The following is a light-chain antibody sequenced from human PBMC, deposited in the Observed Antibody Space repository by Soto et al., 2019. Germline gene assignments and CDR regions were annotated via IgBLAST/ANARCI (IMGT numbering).Light chain of an antibody. CDR1: SSDVGGYNY. CDR2: DVN. CDR3: SSYIRSNTYV. J-gene: IGLJ1*01. Sequence: QSVLTQPASVSGSPGQSITISCTGTSSDVGGYNYVSWYQQHPGKAPKLMIYDVNNRPSGVSNRFSGSKSGNTASLTISGLQAEDEADYYCSSYIRSNTYVFGTGTKVTVL. V-gene: IGLV2-14*01.